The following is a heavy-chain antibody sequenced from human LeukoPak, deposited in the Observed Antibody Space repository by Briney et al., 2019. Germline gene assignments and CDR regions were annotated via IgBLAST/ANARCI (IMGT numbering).Heavy chain of an antibody. CDR3: AKRDDPKQLVDY. J-gene: IGHJ4*02. D-gene: IGHD6-13*01. CDR2: ISGSGGST. CDR1: GFTFSSYA. V-gene: IGHV3-23*01. Sequence: GSLRLSCAASGFTFSSYAMSWVRQAPGKWLEWVSAISGSGGSTYYADSVKGRFTISRDNSKNTLYLQMNSLRAEDTAVYYCAKRDDPKQLVDYWGQGTLVTVSS.